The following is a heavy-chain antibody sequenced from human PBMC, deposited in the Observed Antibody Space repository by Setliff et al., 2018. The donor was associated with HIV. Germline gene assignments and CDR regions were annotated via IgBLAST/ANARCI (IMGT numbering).Heavy chain of an antibody. CDR2: IIPVYITS. CDR1: GGAFGTYG. V-gene: IGHV1-69*13. CDR3: AREGGTIAAATFFFDN. D-gene: IGHD6-25*01. J-gene: IGHJ4*02. Sequence: SVKVSCKTSGGAFGTYGISWVRQAPGQGLEWMGRIIPVYITSTYAQKFQGRVIIFADASTNTAYLEFSSLKYEDTAVYFCAREGGTIAAATFFFDNWGQGTLVTVSS.